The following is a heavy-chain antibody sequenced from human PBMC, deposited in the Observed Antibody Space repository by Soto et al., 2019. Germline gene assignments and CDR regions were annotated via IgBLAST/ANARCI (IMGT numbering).Heavy chain of an antibody. CDR3: ARERVPRDYGVSEA. J-gene: IGHJ5*02. CDR2: IIPIFGTA. CDR1: GATFHSYA. Sequence: QVQLVQSGSEVKKPGSSVKVSCKAFGATFHSYAISWVRQAPGQGFEWMGGIIPIFGTAYYEQNFQGRVTFTADESTTTGYMELSRLTSVDTVVYYCARERVPRDYGVSEAWVEGTLVNVTS. V-gene: IGHV1-69*12. D-gene: IGHD4-17*01.